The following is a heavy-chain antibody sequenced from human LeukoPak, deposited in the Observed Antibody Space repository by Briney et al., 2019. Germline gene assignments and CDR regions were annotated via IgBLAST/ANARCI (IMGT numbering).Heavy chain of an antibody. CDR2: IHRDGRT. D-gene: IGHD3-9*01. CDR1: GVSISSSEW. J-gene: IGHJ4*02. Sequence: TSETLSLTCAVSGVSISSSEWWIWVRQPPGQGLEWIGEIHRDGRTRYNPPLKSRVTMSMDYSKNQFSLSVTSVTAADTAIYYCGKTDIYFNPIDYWGPGSLVTVSS. V-gene: IGHV4-4*02. CDR3: GKTDIYFNPIDY.